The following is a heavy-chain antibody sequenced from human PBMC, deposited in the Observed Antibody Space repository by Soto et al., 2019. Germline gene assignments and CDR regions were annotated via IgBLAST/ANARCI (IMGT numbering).Heavy chain of an antibody. CDR2: INSDGSTT. J-gene: IGHJ4*02. Sequence: GGSLRLSCAASGFTFSNSWMHWVRQAPGKGLVWVSYINSDGSTTTYADSVKGRFTISRDNAKNTVYLQITSLTAEDTTVYYCARDRSYTTDYWGQGTLVTVSS. CDR1: GFTFSNSW. D-gene: IGHD1-26*01. CDR3: ARDRSYTTDY. V-gene: IGHV3-74*01.